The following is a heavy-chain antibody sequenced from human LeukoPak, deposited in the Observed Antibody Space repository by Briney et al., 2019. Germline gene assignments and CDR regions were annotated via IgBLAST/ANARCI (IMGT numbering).Heavy chain of an antibody. CDR1: GGSISSYY. V-gene: IGHV4-59*01. CDR2: TDYSGST. CDR3: ARESTRVRGVMKN. D-gene: IGHD3-10*02. Sequence: SETLSLTCTVSGGSISSYYWSWIRQPPGQGLEWIGFTDYSGSTNYNPSLKSRVTISLDTSKNQFSLSLSSVTDADTAIYYCARESTRVRGVMKNWGQGTLVTVSS. J-gene: IGHJ4*02.